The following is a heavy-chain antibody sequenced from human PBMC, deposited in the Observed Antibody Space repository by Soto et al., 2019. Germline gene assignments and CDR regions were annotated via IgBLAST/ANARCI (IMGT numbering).Heavy chain of an antibody. CDR3: ARHRHPRGTVGATSPLDP. Sequence: GALRLSCAISGFPVSSNYLSWVRQAPGKGLEWVSVHYSGGSTYYADSVQGRFTISRDKSNNTLYLQMRRVRAEDTAVYFCARHRHPRGTVGATSPLDPWGQGTQVTVSS. D-gene: IGHD1-26*01. CDR2: HYSGGST. CDR1: GFPVSSNY. J-gene: IGHJ5*02. V-gene: IGHV3-53*01.